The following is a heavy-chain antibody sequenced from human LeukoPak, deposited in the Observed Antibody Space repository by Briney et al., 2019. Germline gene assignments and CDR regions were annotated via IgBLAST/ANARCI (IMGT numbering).Heavy chain of an antibody. CDR3: ARYYYGSGRPGKYYYYGMDV. D-gene: IGHD3-10*01. J-gene: IGHJ6*02. CDR1: GFTFSSYD. CDR2: IGTAGDT. V-gene: IGHV3-13*01. Sequence: PGGSLRLSCAASGFTFSSYDMHWVRQATGKGLEWVSAIGTAGDTYYPGSVKGRFTISRENAKNSLYLQMNSLRAEDTAVYYCARYYYGSGRPGKYYYYGMDVWGQGTTVTVSS.